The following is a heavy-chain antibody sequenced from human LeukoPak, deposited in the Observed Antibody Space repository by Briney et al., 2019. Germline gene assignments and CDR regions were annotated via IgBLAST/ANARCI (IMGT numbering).Heavy chain of an antibody. J-gene: IGHJ6*03. CDR3: ARAGGNRNYHYYMDV. CDR2: IYYSGST. Sequence: SETLSLTCTVSGGSISSYYWSWIRHPPGKGLEWIGYIYYSGSTNYNPSLKSRVTISVDTSKNQFSLKLSSVTAADTAVYYCARAGGNRNYHYYMDVWGKGTTVTVSS. V-gene: IGHV4-59*01. CDR1: GGSISSYY. D-gene: IGHD4-23*01.